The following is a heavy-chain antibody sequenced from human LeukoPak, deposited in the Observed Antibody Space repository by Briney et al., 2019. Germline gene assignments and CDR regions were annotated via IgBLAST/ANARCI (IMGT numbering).Heavy chain of an antibody. CDR2: INHSGST. CDR1: GGSISSGGYY. CDR3: ARLVRGRLYYHYGMDV. D-gene: IGHD3-10*01. V-gene: IGHV4-39*07. Sequence: SETLSLTCTVSGGSISSGGYYWSWIRQPPGKGLEWIGEINHSGSTNYNPSLKSRVTISVDTSKNQFSLKLSSVTAADTAVYYCARLVRGRLYYHYGMDVWGQGTTVTVSS. J-gene: IGHJ6*02.